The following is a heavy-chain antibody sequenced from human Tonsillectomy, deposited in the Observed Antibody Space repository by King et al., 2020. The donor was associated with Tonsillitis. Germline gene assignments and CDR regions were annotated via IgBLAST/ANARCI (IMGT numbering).Heavy chain of an antibody. CDR3: ARGRGELGYGMDV. J-gene: IGHJ6*02. D-gene: IGHD1-26*01. CDR2: IFYIGNT. CDR1: GGSISTYY. V-gene: IGHV4-59*01. Sequence: LQLQESGPGLVKPSETLSLTCTVSGGSISTYYWSWIRQPPGKGLEWIGYIFYIGNTNYNPSLKSRLTKSVNTSKNQLALKLTSVTAADTAVDYCARGRGELGYGMDVWGQGTTVTVSS.